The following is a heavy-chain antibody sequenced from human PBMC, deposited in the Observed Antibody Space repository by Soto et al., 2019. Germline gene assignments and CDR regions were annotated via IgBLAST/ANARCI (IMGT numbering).Heavy chain of an antibody. V-gene: IGHV1-69*17. CDR1: GGTSRSLS. D-gene: IGHD2-15*01. CDR3: ARDTHSAGGWFDT. CDR2: INPLFGIP. J-gene: IGHJ5*02. Sequence: QVQLVQSGAEVKKPGSSVKVSCKASGGTSRSLSITWVRQAPGEGLEWMGGINPLFGIPIYPQRFQARLTITADKSTGTAYLELSSPRSEDSAVYYCARDTHSAGGWFDTWGRGTLVTVSS.